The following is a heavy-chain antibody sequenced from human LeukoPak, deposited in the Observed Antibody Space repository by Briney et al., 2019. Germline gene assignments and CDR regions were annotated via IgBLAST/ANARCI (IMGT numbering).Heavy chain of an antibody. Sequence: GASVKVSCKASGYTFTSYDINWVRQATGQGLEWMGWMNPNSGNTGYAQKFQGRVTMTRNTSISTAYMELSSLRSEDTAVYYCARLKSRFDYYRGLLTDYWGQGTLVTVSS. CDR1: GYTFTSYD. CDR2: MNPNSGNT. D-gene: IGHD3-10*01. V-gene: IGHV1-8*01. J-gene: IGHJ4*02. CDR3: ARLKSRFDYYRGLLTDY.